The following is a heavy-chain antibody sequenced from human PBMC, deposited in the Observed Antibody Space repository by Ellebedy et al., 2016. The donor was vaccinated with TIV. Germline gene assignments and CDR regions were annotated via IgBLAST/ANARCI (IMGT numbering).Heavy chain of an antibody. V-gene: IGHV3-23*01. CDR3: ARDKSSGSTYGSHLDY. D-gene: IGHD5-18*01. CDR1: GFSFSNYA. Sequence: GGSLRLXXAASGFSFSNYAMSWVRQAPGKGLEWVSAISHSGGTTYFADSVKGRFSISRDNSKNTLYLQMNSLRAEDTAVYYCARDKSSGSTYGSHLDYWGQGTLVTVSS. J-gene: IGHJ4*02. CDR2: ISHSGGTT.